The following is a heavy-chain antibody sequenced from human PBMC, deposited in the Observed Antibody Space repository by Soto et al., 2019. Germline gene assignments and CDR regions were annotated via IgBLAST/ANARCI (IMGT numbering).Heavy chain of an antibody. CDR2: ISSNGGST. V-gene: IGHV3-64*02. CDR3: ARGKGIFGVAPWMDV. CDR1: GFTFSSYA. D-gene: IGHD3-3*01. J-gene: IGHJ6*02. Sequence: GGSLRLSCAASGFTFSSYAMHWVRQAPGKGLEYVSAISSNGGSTYYADSVKGRFTISRDNSKNTLYLQMGSLRAEDMAVYYCARGKGIFGVAPWMDVWGQGTTVTVSS.